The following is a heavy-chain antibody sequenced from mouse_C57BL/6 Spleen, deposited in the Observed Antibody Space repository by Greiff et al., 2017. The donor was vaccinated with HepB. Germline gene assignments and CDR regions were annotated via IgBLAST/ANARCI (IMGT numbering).Heavy chain of an antibody. J-gene: IGHJ4*01. D-gene: IGHD2-5*01. CDR3: ATAYYSNYGAMDY. CDR1: GYTFTSYW. CDR2: IHPNSGST. V-gene: IGHV1-64*01. Sequence: QVQLKQPGAELVKPGASVKLSCKASGYTFTSYWMHWVKQRPGQGLEWIGMIHPNSGSTNYNEKFKSKATLTVDKSSSTAYMQLSSLTSEDSAVYYCATAYYSNYGAMDYWGQGTSVTVSS.